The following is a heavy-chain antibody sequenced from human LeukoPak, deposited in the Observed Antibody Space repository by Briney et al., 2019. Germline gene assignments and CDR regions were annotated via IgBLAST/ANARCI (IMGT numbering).Heavy chain of an antibody. Sequence: GGSLRLSCAASGFTFSNYSMNWVRQAPGKGLEWVSSISTSSSYIYYADSVKGRFTISRDNAKNSLYLQMNSLRVEDTAVYYCARDQEGPQGGANSVAYWGQGTLVTVSS. CDR3: ARDQEGPQGGANSVAY. CDR2: ISTSSSYI. J-gene: IGHJ4*02. D-gene: IGHD4-23*01. CDR1: GFTFSNYS. V-gene: IGHV3-21*01.